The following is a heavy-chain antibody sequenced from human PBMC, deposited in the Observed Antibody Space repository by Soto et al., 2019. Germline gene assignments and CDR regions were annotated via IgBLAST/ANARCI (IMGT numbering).Heavy chain of an antibody. V-gene: IGHV3-30-3*01. J-gene: IGHJ4*02. Sequence: QVQLVESGGGVVQPGRSLRLSCAASGFTFSSYAMHWVRQAPGKGLEWVAVISYDGSNKYYADSVKGRFTISRDNSKNTLYLQMNSLRAEDTAVYYCAREALQPLGATQYYFDYWGQGTLVTVSS. D-gene: IGHD1-26*01. CDR2: ISYDGSNK. CDR1: GFTFSSYA. CDR3: AREALQPLGATQYYFDY.